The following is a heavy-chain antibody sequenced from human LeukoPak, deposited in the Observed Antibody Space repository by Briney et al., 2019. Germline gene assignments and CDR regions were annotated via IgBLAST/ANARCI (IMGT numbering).Heavy chain of an antibody. CDR3: ARGYGTQDY. J-gene: IGHJ4*02. CDR2: IYYSGST. V-gene: IGHV4-39*01. Sequence: SETLSLTCTVSGVSISSSSYYWGWIRQPPGKGLEWIGSIYYSGSTYYNPSLKSRVTISVDTSKNQFSLKLSSVTAADTAVYYCARGYGTQDYWGQGTLVTVSS. D-gene: IGHD5-12*01. CDR1: GVSISSSSYY.